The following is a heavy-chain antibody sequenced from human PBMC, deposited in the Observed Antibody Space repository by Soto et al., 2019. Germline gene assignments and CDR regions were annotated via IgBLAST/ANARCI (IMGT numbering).Heavy chain of an antibody. J-gene: IGHJ3*02. Sequence: GGSLRLSCAASGFTFSSYAMHWVRQAPGKGLEWVAVISYDGSNKYYADSVKGRFTISRDNSKNTLYLQMNSLRAEDTAVYYCASGLRVGATPAFDIWGQGTMVTVS. V-gene: IGHV3-30-3*01. CDR1: GFTFSSYA. D-gene: IGHD1-26*01. CDR2: ISYDGSNK. CDR3: ASGLRVGATPAFDI.